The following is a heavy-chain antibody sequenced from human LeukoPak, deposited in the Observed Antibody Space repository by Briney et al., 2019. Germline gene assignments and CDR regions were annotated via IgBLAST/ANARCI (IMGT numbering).Heavy chain of an antibody. J-gene: IGHJ4*02. Sequence: GGSLRLSCAASGFSFDSYAMSWVRQAPGKGLEWVSAISGNSRSTYYADSVKGRFTISRDNSKNTLYLQMNSLRADDTAVYYCAKDGGAYPYYIDYWGQGTLVTVSS. D-gene: IGHD3-16*01. CDR3: AKDGGAYPYYIDY. CDR2: ISGNSRST. CDR1: GFSFDSYA. V-gene: IGHV3-23*01.